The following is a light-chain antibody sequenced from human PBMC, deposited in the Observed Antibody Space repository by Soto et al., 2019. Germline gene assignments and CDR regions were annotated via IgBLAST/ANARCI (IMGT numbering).Light chain of an antibody. Sequence: QSVLTQPASVSGSPGESITISCTGTSSDVGAYDYVSWYQQHPGKAPKFMIYDVSDRPSGVSNRFSGSKSGNPASLSISGLQAEDEAHYYCTSYTSSSAPFFVFATGTKVTVL. CDR3: TSYTSSSAPFFV. CDR2: DVS. V-gene: IGLV2-14*03. CDR1: SSDVGAYDY. J-gene: IGLJ1*01.